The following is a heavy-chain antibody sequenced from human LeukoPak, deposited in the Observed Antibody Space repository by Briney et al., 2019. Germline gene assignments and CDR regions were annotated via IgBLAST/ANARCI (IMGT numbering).Heavy chain of an antibody. CDR2: ISSSSSHI. V-gene: IGHV3-21*01. J-gene: IGHJ4*02. Sequence: GGSLRLSCAASGFTFTSYSMNWVRQAPGKGLERVSYISSSSSHIYYADSVKGRFTISRDNAKNSLYLQMNSLRAEDTAVYYCARDYYGDYYFDYWGQGTLVTVSS. CDR3: ARDYYGDYYFDY. CDR1: GFTFTSYS. D-gene: IGHD4-17*01.